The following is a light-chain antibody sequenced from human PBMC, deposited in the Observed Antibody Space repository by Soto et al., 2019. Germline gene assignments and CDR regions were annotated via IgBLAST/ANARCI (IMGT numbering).Light chain of an antibody. CDR1: QSVSGN. CDR3: QQRSNWPPTWT. CDR2: HAS. Sequence: EIVLTQSPATLSLSPGERATLSCRASQSVSGNLAWYQQKPGQAPRLLIYHASNRATGIPARFSGRGSGTDFTLTITSLEAEDFAAYYCQQRSNWPPTWTFGQGTRWIS. V-gene: IGKV3-11*01. J-gene: IGKJ1*01.